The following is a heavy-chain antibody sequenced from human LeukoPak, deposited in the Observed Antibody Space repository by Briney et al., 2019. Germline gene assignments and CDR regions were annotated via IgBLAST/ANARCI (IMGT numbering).Heavy chain of an antibody. CDR2: IYYSGST. CDR3: ARDGYYDSSGYYPDAFDI. CDR1: AGSISSGGYY. Sequence: TSETLSLTWTLSAGSISSGGYYWSWIRQQPGKGLQWFGYIYYSGSTYYNPSLKTRVTISVDTSKNQFSLKLSSVTAADTAVYYCARDGYYDSSGYYPDAFDIWGQGTMVTVSS. D-gene: IGHD3-22*01. V-gene: IGHV4-31*02. J-gene: IGHJ3*02.